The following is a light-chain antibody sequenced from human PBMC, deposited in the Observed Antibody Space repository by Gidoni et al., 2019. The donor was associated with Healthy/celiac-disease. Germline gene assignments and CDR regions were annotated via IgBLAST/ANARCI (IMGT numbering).Light chain of an antibody. CDR3: SSYTSSSTPFYV. J-gene: IGLJ1*01. Sequence: QSALTHPASVSGSPGQSITISCTGTRSDVGGYNYVSWYQQHPGKAPKLMIYDVSNRPSGVSNRFSGSKSGNTASLTISGLQAEDEADYYCSSYTSSSTPFYVFGTGTKVTVL. CDR2: DVS. CDR1: RSDVGGYNY. V-gene: IGLV2-14*01.